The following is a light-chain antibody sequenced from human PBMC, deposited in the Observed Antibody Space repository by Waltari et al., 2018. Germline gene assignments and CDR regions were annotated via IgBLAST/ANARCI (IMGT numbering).Light chain of an antibody. CDR1: QDISNY. Sequence: DIQMTQSPSSLSASVGDRVTITRQASQDISNYLTWYQQKPGKAPKLLIYDASNLETGVPSRFSGSGSWTDFTFTISSLQPEDIATYYCQQYDNLLITFGQGTRLEIK. CDR3: QQYDNLLIT. J-gene: IGKJ5*01. CDR2: DAS. V-gene: IGKV1-33*01.